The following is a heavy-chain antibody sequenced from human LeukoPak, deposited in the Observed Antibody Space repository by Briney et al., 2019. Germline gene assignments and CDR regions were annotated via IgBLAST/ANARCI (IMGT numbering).Heavy chain of an antibody. V-gene: IGHV4-39*07. D-gene: IGHD6-13*01. CDR2: IYYSGNT. Sequence: SETLSLTCTVSGGSISGSSYYWAWIRQPPGKGLEWIGSIYYSGNTYYNPSLKSRVTISVDTSKNQFSLKLSSVTAADTAVYYCARDYSSSWSPCFDYWGQGTLVTVSS. J-gene: IGHJ4*02. CDR1: GGSISGSSYY. CDR3: ARDYSSSWSPCFDY.